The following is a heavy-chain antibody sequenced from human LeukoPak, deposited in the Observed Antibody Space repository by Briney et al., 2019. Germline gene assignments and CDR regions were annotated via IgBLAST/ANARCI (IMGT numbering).Heavy chain of an antibody. CDR1: GFSFSDYW. J-gene: IGHJ6*02. Sequence: PGGSLRLSCAASGFSFSDYWMSWVRQPPGKGPEWIGEIYHSGSTNYNPSLKSRVTISVDKSKNQFSLKLSSVTAADTAVYYCARGEDCSSTSCYDPYYYGMDVWGQGTTVTVSS. V-gene: IGHV4-4*02. CDR2: IYHSGST. CDR3: ARGEDCSSTSCYDPYYYGMDV. D-gene: IGHD2-2*01.